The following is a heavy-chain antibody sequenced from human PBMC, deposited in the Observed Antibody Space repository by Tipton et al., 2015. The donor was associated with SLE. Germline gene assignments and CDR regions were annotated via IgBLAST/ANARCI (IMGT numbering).Heavy chain of an antibody. V-gene: IGHV4-31*03. D-gene: IGHD6-19*01. CDR1: GGSISSGGYY. CDR3: ARHPAVAVTSDY. Sequence: TLSLTCTVSGGSISSGGYYWGWIRQHPGKGLEWIGYIYYSGSTYYNPSLKSRISISVDTSKSQFSLRLSSLTAADTAVYYCARHPAVAVTSDYWGQGTLVTVSS. CDR2: IYYSGST. J-gene: IGHJ4*02.